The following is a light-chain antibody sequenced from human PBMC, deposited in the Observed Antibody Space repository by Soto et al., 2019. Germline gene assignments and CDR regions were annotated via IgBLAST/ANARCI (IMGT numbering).Light chain of an antibody. CDR2: GAS. Sequence: EIVMTQSPATLSVSPGERATLSCRASQSVSSNLAWYQQKPGQAPRILIYGASTRATGTPARFSGSGSGTEFTLTISSLQSEDFAVYYCQQYNNWPLYTFGQGTKLEIK. J-gene: IGKJ2*01. CDR3: QQYNNWPLYT. V-gene: IGKV3-15*01. CDR1: QSVSSN.